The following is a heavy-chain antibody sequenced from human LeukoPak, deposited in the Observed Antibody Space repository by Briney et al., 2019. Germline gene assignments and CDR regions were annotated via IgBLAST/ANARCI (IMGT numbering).Heavy chain of an antibody. CDR3: ARGFVGDYAYYYYYYGMDV. CDR1: GGSISSYY. Sequence: SETLSLTCTVSGGSISSYYWSWIRQPPGKGLEWIGYIYYSGSTNYNPSLKSRVTISVDTSKNQFSLKLSSVTAADTAVYYCARGFVGDYAYYYYYYGMDVWGQGTTVTVSS. D-gene: IGHD4-17*01. J-gene: IGHJ6*02. CDR2: IYYSGST. V-gene: IGHV4-59*01.